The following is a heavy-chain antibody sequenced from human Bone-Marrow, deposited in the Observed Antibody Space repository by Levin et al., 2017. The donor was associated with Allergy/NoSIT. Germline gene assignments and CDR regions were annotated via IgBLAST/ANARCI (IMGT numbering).Heavy chain of an antibody. CDR3: MRAVRGSANVADY. Sequence: PGGSLRLSCATSGFAFSSFWMGWVRQVPGKGLEWVANIKDDGTEKYYVDSVRGRFSISRDNALNSLYLQMSSLRAEDTAVYYCMRAVRGSANVADYWGQGTLVTVSS. CDR2: IKDDGTEK. V-gene: IGHV3-7*01. J-gene: IGHJ4*02. D-gene: IGHD5-12*01. CDR1: GFAFSSFW.